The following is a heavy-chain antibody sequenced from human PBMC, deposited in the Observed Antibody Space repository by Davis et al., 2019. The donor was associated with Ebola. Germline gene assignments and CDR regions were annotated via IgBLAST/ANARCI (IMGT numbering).Heavy chain of an antibody. CDR2: IDGPTTNT. D-gene: IGHD1-26*01. J-gene: IGHJ5*02. CDR3: AKDSPYSDINWFDV. Sequence: PGGSLRLSCAASGFTFPSFSMSWVRHVPLKGLEWVSTIDGPTTNTHYPGSVKGRFTVSRDNSKNTLYLQMNSLRVEDTAVYYCAKDSPYSDINWFDVWGQGTLVTVAS. V-gene: IGHV3-23*01. CDR1: GFTFPSFS.